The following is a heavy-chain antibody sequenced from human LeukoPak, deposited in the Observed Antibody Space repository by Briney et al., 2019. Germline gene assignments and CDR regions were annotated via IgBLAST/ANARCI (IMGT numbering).Heavy chain of an antibody. CDR3: ARGGVTFGGAYYMDV. CDR2: INPNNGAT. D-gene: IGHD3-16*01. V-gene: IGHV1-2*02. Sequence: ASVKVSCKASGYTLTDYHIHWVRQAPRQGLEWMGWINPNNGATNYPQKFQGRVTMTRDTSISTAYMELSRLRSDDTAVYYCARGGVTFGGAYYMDVWGKGTTVTVSS. CDR1: GYTLTDYH. J-gene: IGHJ6*03.